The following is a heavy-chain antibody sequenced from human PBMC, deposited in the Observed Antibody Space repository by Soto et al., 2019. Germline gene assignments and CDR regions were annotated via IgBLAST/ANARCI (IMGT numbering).Heavy chain of an antibody. J-gene: IGHJ4*02. CDR2: ISYDGSNK. Sequence: QVQLVESGGGVVQPGRSLRLSCAASGFTFRSYAMHWVRQAPGKGLEWVAVISYDGSNKYYADSVKGRFTISRDNSKNTLYLQMNSLRAEDTAVYYCARWELEGNFDYWGQGTLVTVSS. D-gene: IGHD1-1*01. V-gene: IGHV3-30-3*01. CDR1: GFTFRSYA. CDR3: ARWELEGNFDY.